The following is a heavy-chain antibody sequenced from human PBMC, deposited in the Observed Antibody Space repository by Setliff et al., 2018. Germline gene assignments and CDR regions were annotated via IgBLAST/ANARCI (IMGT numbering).Heavy chain of an antibody. Sequence: ASVKVSCKTSGYPFTDYYIHWVRQAPGEGLEWMGGFDPENGEMIYAQKFQGRVTMTEDTSTDTAYMELGSLRSEDTAVYYCARRGGSGWSWEGWFDPWGQGTLVTVSS. V-gene: IGHV1-24*01. CDR2: FDPENGEM. D-gene: IGHD6-19*01. CDR3: ARRGGSGWSWEGWFDP. CDR1: GYPFTDYY. J-gene: IGHJ5*02.